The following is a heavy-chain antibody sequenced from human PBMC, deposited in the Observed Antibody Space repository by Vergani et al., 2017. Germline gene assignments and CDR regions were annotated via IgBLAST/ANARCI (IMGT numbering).Heavy chain of an antibody. V-gene: IGHV1-46*01. D-gene: IGHD5-18*01. CDR2: INPSGGST. CDR1: GYTFTSYY. J-gene: IGHJ4*02. CDR3: ASASRVDTAMVDNY. Sequence: QVQLVQSGAEVKKPGASVKVSCKASGYTFTSYYMHWVRQAPGQGLEWMGIINPSGGSTSYAQKFQGRVTMTRDTSTSTVYMELSSLRSEETSVYYCASASRVDTAMVDNYWGQGTLVTVSS.